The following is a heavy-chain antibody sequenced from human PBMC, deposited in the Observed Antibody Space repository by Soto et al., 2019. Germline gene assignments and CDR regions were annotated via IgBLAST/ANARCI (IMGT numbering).Heavy chain of an antibody. Sequence: GESLKISCKGSGYSFTSYWIGWVRQMPGKGLEWMGIIYPGDSDTRYSPSFQGQVTISADKSISTAYLQWSSLKASDTAMYYCARLGEYYDFWSGYLSYYYYMDVWGKGTTVTVSS. V-gene: IGHV5-51*01. J-gene: IGHJ6*03. CDR2: IYPGDSDT. CDR3: ARLGEYYDFWSGYLSYYYYMDV. D-gene: IGHD3-3*01. CDR1: GYSFTSYW.